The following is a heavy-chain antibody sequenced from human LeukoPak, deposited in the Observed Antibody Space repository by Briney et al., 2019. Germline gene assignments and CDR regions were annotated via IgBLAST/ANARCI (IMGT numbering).Heavy chain of an antibody. CDR2: ISSNGGST. CDR3: ARDTAMGTRNFDY. J-gene: IGHJ4*02. V-gene: IGHV3-64*01. D-gene: IGHD5-18*01. Sequence: PGGSLRLSCAASGFTFSSYAMHWVRQAAGKGLEYVSVISSNGGSTYYANSVKGRFTISRDNSKNTLYLQMGSLRAEDMAVYYCARDTAMGTRNFDYWGQGTLVTVSS. CDR1: GFTFSSYA.